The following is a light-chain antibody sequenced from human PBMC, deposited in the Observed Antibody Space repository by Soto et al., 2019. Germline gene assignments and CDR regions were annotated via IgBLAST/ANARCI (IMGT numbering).Light chain of an antibody. CDR2: GAS. CDR3: QQYLLTPWT. J-gene: IGKJ1*01. V-gene: IGKV3-20*01. Sequence: EIVLTQSPGTLSLSPGEGATLSCRASQSVSSTYLAWYQQKPGQAPRLLIYGASNRATGIPDRFSXXGSGTDFTVXIDRLQTEDFAVYYCQQYLLTPWTCGQGTKV. CDR1: QSVSSTY.